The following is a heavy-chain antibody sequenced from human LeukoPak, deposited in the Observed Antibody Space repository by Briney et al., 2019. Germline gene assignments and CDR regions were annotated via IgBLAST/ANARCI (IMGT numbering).Heavy chain of an antibody. Sequence: GGSLRLSCAASGFSFSSYWMNWVRQAPGKGLEWAANIKQDGSEKNYVDSVKGRLTISRDNTKNSLYLQMNSLRAEDTAVYYCASTNSLDYWGQGTLVTVSS. CDR3: ASTNSLDY. D-gene: IGHD2-2*01. CDR2: IKQDGSEK. V-gene: IGHV3-7*01. CDR1: GFSFSSYW. J-gene: IGHJ4*02.